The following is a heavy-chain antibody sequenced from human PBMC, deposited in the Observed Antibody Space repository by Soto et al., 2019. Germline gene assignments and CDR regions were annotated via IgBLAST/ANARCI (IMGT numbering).Heavy chain of an antibody. CDR2: IGSYSSYM. CDR1: GLSINSYT. V-gene: IGHV3-21*01. D-gene: IGHD3-16*01. Sequence: PGGSLRLSCAASGLSINSYTMNWVRQAPGKGLEWVSSIGSYSSYMSYADSVKGRFTISRDNAKNSLYLQMNSLRAEDTAVYYCASPKGGAFDIWGQGTMVTVSS. CDR3: ASPKGGAFDI. J-gene: IGHJ3*02.